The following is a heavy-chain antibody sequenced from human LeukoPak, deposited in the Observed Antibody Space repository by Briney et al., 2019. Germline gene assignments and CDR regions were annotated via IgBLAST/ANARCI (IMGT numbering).Heavy chain of an antibody. CDR3: ARQGQDIVLMVDWYFDL. J-gene: IGHJ2*01. CDR2: IYYSGST. Sequence: SETLSLTCTVSGGSISSYYWSWIRQPPGKGLEWIGYIYYSGSTNYNPSLKSRVTISVDTSKNQFSLKLSSVTAADTAVYYCARQGQDIVLMVDWYFDLWGRGTLVTVSS. V-gene: IGHV4-59*08. CDR1: GGSISSYY. D-gene: IGHD2-8*01.